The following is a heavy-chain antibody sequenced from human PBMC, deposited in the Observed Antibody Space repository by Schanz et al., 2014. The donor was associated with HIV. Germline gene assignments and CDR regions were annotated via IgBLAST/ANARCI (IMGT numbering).Heavy chain of an antibody. CDR3: AKDPNDREKAFDY. CDR1: GFNVSNNY. Sequence: VQLVESGGNLVQPGRSLRLSCAASGFNVSNNYVSWVRQAPGKGLEWVSVIHSDGTKYYADSVKGRFIISRDNSKNTLYLQMNSLRAEDTAVYYCAKDPNDREKAFDYWGQGTLVTVSS. J-gene: IGHJ4*02. D-gene: IGHD3-22*01. V-gene: IGHV3-66*02. CDR2: IHSDGTK.